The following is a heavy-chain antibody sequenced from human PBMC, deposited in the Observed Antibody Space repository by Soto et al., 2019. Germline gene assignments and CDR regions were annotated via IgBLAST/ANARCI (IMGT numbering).Heavy chain of an antibody. J-gene: IGHJ3*02. D-gene: IGHD1-26*01. Sequence: ASVKVSCKASGYTFTSYYMHRVRQAPGQGLEWMGIINPSGGSTSYAQKFQGRVTMTRDTSTSTVYMELSSLRSEDTAVYYCASYSGSYRPIDAFDIWGQGIMVTVS. CDR3: ASYSGSYRPIDAFDI. CDR1: GYTFTSYY. V-gene: IGHV1-46*01. CDR2: INPSGGST.